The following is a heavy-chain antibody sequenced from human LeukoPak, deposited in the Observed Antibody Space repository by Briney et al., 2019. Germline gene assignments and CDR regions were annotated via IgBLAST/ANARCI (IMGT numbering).Heavy chain of an antibody. J-gene: IGHJ4*02. Sequence: GGSLRLSCAASGFTFSSYGMHWVRQAPGKGLEWVAVISYDGSNKNCADSVKGRFTISRDNSKNSLYLQMNSLRAEDTAVYYCARDPGDFALDWGQGTLVTVSS. CDR1: GFTFSSYG. D-gene: IGHD7-27*01. CDR2: ISYDGSNK. V-gene: IGHV3-30*03. CDR3: ARDPGDFALD.